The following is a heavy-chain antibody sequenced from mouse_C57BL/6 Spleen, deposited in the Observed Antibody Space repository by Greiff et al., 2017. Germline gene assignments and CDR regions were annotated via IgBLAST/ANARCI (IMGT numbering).Heavy chain of an antibody. J-gene: IGHJ2*01. V-gene: IGHV1-50*01. D-gene: IGHD3-2*02. CDR3: ARKDEAHYFDY. CDR2: IDPSDSYT. CDR1: GYTFTSYW. Sequence: VQLQQSGAELVKPGASVKLSCKASGYTFTSYWMQWVKQRPGQGLEWIGEIDPSDSYTNYNQKFKGKATLTVDTSSSTAYMQLSSLTSEDSAVYYCARKDEAHYFDYWGQGTTLTVSS.